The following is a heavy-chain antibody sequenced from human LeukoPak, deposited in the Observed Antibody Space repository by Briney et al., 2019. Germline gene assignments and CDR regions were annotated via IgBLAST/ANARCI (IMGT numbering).Heavy chain of an antibody. CDR1: GGSFSGYY. CDR2: INHSGSI. Sequence: SQTLSLTCAVYGGSFSGYYWSWIRQPPGKGLEWIGEINHSGSINYNPSLKSRVTISVDTSKNQFSLKLSSVTAADTAVYYCARAAAGQGAFDYWGQGTLVTVSS. V-gene: IGHV4-34*01. D-gene: IGHD6-13*01. J-gene: IGHJ4*02. CDR3: ARAAAGQGAFDY.